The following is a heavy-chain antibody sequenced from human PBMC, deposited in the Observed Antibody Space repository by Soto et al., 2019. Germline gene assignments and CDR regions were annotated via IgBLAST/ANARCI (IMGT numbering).Heavy chain of an antibody. V-gene: IGHV3-15*01. J-gene: IGHJ6*02. CDR2: IKSKTDGGTT. D-gene: IGHD3-22*01. Sequence: LRLSCAASGFTFSNAWMSWVRQAPGKGLEWVGRIKSKTDGGTTDYAAPVKGRFTISRDDSKNTLYLQMNSLKTEDTAVYYCTTYEHYYYYYGMDVWGQGTTVTLSS. CDR1: GFTFSNAW. CDR3: TTYEHYYYYYGMDV.